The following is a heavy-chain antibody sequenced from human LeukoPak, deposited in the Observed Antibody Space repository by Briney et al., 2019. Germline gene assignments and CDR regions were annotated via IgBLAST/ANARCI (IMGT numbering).Heavy chain of an antibody. D-gene: IGHD3-16*01. CDR2: IYYSGTT. Sequence: PSETLSLTCSVSGASISSSSFYWGWIRQPPEKGLEWIGSIYYSGTTFYNPSLKSRVTISVDTSKNQFSLKLSSVPAADTAVYYCARDRGFWDEGNYFDYWGQGTLVTVSS. V-gene: IGHV4-39*07. J-gene: IGHJ4*02. CDR3: ARDRGFWDEGNYFDY. CDR1: GASISSSSFY.